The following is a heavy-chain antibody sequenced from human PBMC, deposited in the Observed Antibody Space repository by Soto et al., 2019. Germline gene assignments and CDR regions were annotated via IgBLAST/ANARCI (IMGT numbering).Heavy chain of an antibody. J-gene: IGHJ4*02. CDR2: IYYSGST. CDR1: GGSISSSSYY. Sequence: QLQLQESGPGLVKPSETLSLTCTVSGGSISSSSYYWGWIRQPPGQGLEWIGSIYYSGSTYYNPSLKSRVTISVDTSKNQFSLKLSAVTAADTAVYYCARHPPSSPAPFDYWGQGTLVTVSS. V-gene: IGHV4-39*01. CDR3: ARHPPSSPAPFDY.